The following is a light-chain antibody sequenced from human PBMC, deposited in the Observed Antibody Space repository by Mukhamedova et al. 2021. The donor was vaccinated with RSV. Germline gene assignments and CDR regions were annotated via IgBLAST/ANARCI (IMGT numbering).Light chain of an antibody. J-gene: IGLJ2*01. Sequence: NDQRPSGVPDRFSGSKSGTSASLAISGLRAEDEAEYYCAAWEDSLSALFGGGTNLIVL. CDR3: AAWEDSLSAL. V-gene: IGLV1-47*01. CDR2: ND.